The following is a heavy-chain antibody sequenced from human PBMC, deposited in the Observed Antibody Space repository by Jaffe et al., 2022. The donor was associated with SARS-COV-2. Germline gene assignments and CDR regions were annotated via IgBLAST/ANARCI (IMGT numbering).Heavy chain of an antibody. V-gene: IGHV4-30-4*01. CDR2: IYYSGST. D-gene: IGHD5-12*01. Sequence: QVQLQESGPGLVKPSQTLSLTCTVSGGSISSGDYYWSWIRQPPGKGLEWIGYIYYSGSTYYNPSLKSRVTISVDTSKNQFSLKLSSVTAADTAVYYCARNFRDGYNYADAFDIWGQGTMVTVSS. J-gene: IGHJ3*02. CDR1: GGSISSGDYY. CDR3: ARNFRDGYNYADAFDI.